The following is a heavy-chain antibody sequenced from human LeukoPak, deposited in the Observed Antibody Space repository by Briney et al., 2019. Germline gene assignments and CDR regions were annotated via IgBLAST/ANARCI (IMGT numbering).Heavy chain of an antibody. CDR2: ISGSGGST. CDR1: GFTFSSYA. CDR3: AKGVMTTVTPYHYMDV. Sequence: PGGSLRLSCAASGFTFSSYAVSWVRQAPGKGLEWVSAISGSGGSTYYADSVKGRFTISRDNSKNTLYLQMNSLRAEDTAVYYCAKGVMTTVTPYHYMDVWGKGTTVTVSS. J-gene: IGHJ6*03. V-gene: IGHV3-23*01. D-gene: IGHD4-11*01.